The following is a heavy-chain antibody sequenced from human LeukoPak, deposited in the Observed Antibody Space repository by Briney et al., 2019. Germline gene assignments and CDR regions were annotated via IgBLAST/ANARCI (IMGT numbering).Heavy chain of an antibody. Sequence: GGSLRLSCAASGFIFSNYGIHWVRQAPGKGLEWVANIDQDGNEKFYVDSVKGRFTISRDNAQSSLYLQMNSLRAEDTAVYYCATEKPWLDYWGQGTQVTVSS. D-gene: IGHD5-24*01. J-gene: IGHJ4*02. V-gene: IGHV3-7*01. CDR1: GFIFSNYG. CDR3: ATEKPWLDY. CDR2: IDQDGNEK.